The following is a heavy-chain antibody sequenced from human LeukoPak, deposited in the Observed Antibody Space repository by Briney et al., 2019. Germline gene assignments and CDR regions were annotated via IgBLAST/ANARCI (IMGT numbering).Heavy chain of an antibody. V-gene: IGHV4-39*01. CDR2: ISYSAST. D-gene: IGHD6-19*01. Sequence: SDTLSLTCSVSGGSISSRSYYWGWIRHPPGKGLEWIGSISYSASTYYNPSLKSRVTISVDTSKNQFSLKLSSVTAADTALYYCARQRWLVHNWFDPWGQGTLVTVSS. J-gene: IGHJ5*02. CDR3: ARQRWLVHNWFDP. CDR1: GGSISSRSYY.